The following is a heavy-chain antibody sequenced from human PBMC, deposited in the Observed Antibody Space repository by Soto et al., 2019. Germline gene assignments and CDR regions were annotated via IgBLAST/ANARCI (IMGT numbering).Heavy chain of an antibody. Sequence: QVQLVQSGAEVKKPGSSVKVSCKASGGTFSSYTIIWVRQAPGQGLEWMGRIIPILGIANYAQKFQGRVTITADKATSTAYMQLSSLRSEDTAEYYCAIQSGNYYNDYWGQGTLVTVSS. CDR3: AIQSGNYYNDY. CDR2: IIPILGIA. D-gene: IGHD3-10*01. J-gene: IGHJ4*02. CDR1: GGTFSSYT. V-gene: IGHV1-69*02.